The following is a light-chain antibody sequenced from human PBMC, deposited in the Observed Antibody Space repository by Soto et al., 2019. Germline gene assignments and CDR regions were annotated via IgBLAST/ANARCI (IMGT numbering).Light chain of an antibody. V-gene: IGLV3-21*04. CDR2: YDS. CDR3: QVWDSSSDHPV. Sequence: SYELTQPPSVSVAPGKTARITCGGNNIASKSVHWYQQKPGQAPVLVIYYDSDRPSGIPERFSGSNSGNTATLTISRVEAGDEADYYCQVWDSSSDHPVFGGGTKLTVL. CDR1: NIASKS. J-gene: IGLJ2*01.